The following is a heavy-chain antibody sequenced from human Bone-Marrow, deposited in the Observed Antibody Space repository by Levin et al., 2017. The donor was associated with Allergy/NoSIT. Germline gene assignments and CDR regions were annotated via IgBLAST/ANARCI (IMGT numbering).Heavy chain of an antibody. J-gene: IGHJ4*02. CDR3: AKVLSVYGFDY. D-gene: IGHD3-16*02. Sequence: GGSLRLSCAASGFTFSSYGMHWVRQAPGKGLEWVAVISYDGSNKYYADSVKGRFTISRDNSKNTLYLQMNSLRAEDTAVYYCAKVLSVYGFDYWGQGTLVTVSS. CDR2: ISYDGSNK. V-gene: IGHV3-30*18. CDR1: GFTFSSYG.